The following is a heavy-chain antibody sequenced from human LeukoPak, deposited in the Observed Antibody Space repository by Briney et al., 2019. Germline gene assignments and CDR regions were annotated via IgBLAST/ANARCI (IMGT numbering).Heavy chain of an antibody. J-gene: IGHJ4*02. CDR1: GFTFSGYS. Sequence: GGSLRLSCAASGFTFSGYSMTWVRQAPGKGPEWVSSISSTSSYIYYADSLKGRFTISRDNTKNSLSLQMNSLRAEDTAVYYCVRAPTTGAYYFDYWGQGTLITVSS. D-gene: IGHD1-26*01. V-gene: IGHV3-21*01. CDR2: ISSTSSYI. CDR3: VRAPTTGAYYFDY.